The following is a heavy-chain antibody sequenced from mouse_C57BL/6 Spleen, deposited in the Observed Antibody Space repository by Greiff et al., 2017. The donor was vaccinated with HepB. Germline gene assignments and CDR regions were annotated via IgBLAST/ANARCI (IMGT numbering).Heavy chain of an antibody. J-gene: IGHJ2*01. CDR3: GRRDY. CDR1: GYTFTSYW. Sequence: QVQLKQPGAELVRPGTSVKLSCKASGYTFTSYWMHWVKQRPGQGLEWIGVIDPSESYTNYNQKFKGKATLTVDTSSRTAYMQLSSLTSEDSAVYYCGRRDYWGQGTTLTVSS. V-gene: IGHV1-59*01. CDR2: IDPSESYT.